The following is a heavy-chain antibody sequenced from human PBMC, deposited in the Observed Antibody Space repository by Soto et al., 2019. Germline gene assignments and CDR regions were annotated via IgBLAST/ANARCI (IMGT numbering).Heavy chain of an antibody. V-gene: IGHV4-59*01. D-gene: IGHD5-18*01. J-gene: IGHJ6*02. Sequence: TSETLSLTCTVSGGSISSYYWSWIRQPPGKGLEWIGYIYYSGSTNYNPSLKSRVTISVDTSKNQFSLKLSSVTAADTAVYYCARDQFGGADTAMENYGMDVWGQGTTVTVSS. CDR1: GGSISSYY. CDR3: ARDQFGGADTAMENYGMDV. CDR2: IYYSGST.